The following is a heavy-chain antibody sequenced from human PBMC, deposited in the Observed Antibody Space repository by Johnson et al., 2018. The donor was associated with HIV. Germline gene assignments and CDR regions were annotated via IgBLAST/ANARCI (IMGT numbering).Heavy chain of an antibody. D-gene: IGHD1-26*01. CDR2: VNTDGITT. CDR3: ARAIVGATYEAFDV. CDR1: GFTFSAYW. V-gene: IGHV3-74*02. Sequence: VQLVESGGGLVQPGGSLRLSCAASGFTFSAYWMHWVRQAPEKGLVWVSRVNTDGITTTYADSVEGRFTISRDNAKNTLDLQLNSLRAEDTAVYHCARAIVGATYEAFDVWGQGTMVTVSS. J-gene: IGHJ3*01.